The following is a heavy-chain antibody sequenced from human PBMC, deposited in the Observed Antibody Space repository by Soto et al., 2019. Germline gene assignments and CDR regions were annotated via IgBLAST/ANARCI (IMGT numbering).Heavy chain of an antibody. V-gene: IGHV1-18*01. CDR1: GYSFDSYA. Sequence: QVQLVQSGAAEKKPGASVKVSCKAFGYSFDSYAYSWVRQAPGQGLEWMGRIGSGDTNYAQKLQGRVTMTTDTSTNTAYMGLRSLRSDDTALYYCARENDPYGFDLWGQGTMVTVSS. J-gene: IGHJ3*01. CDR3: ARENDPYGFDL. CDR2: IGSGDT.